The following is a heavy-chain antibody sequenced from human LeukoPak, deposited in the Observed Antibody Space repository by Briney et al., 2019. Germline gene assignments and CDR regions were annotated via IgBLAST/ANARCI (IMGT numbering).Heavy chain of an antibody. D-gene: IGHD6-19*01. Sequence: GGSLRLSCAAFGFKLSNYWMSWVGPAPGDGPEWVANIKQDGSEKYYVDSVKGRFTNSRDNAKNSLYLQMNSLRAEDTAVYCCAREHPRQWLVQDYWGQGTLVTVSS. CDR3: AREHPRQWLVQDY. V-gene: IGHV3-7*01. CDR1: GFKLSNYW. CDR2: IKQDGSEK. J-gene: IGHJ4*02.